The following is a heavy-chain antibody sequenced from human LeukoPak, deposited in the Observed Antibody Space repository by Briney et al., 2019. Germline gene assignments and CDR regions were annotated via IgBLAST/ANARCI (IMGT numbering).Heavy chain of an antibody. D-gene: IGHD2-2*01. Sequence: GGSLRLSCAASGFTFSSYEMNWVRQAPGKGLEWVSYISSSGSTIYYADSVKGRFTISRDNAKNSLYLQMNSLRAEDTAIYYCARDRLDGCSSTSCYSDWGQGTLVTVSS. CDR3: ARDRLDGCSSTSCYSD. CDR2: ISSSGSTI. J-gene: IGHJ4*02. CDR1: GFTFSSYE. V-gene: IGHV3-48*03.